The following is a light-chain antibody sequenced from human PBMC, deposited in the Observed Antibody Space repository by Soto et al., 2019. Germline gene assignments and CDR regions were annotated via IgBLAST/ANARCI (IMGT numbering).Light chain of an antibody. J-gene: IGLJ2*01. V-gene: IGLV2-8*01. CDR3: SSYAGSSVV. Sequence: HSVLTQPPSASGSPGQSVTISCTGTSSDVGGYNYVSWYQQHPGKAPKLMIYEVSKRPSGVPDRFSGSKSGNTASLTVSGLQAEDEADYYCSSYAGSSVVFGGGTKLTVL. CDR1: SSDVGGYNY. CDR2: EVS.